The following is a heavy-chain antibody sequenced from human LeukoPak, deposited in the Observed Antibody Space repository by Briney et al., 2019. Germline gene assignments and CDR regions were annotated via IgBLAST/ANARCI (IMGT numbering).Heavy chain of an antibody. CDR3: ARDLRYPGDDYYYYMDV. V-gene: IGHV4-39*07. CDR1: GGSISSSSYY. D-gene: IGHD3-9*01. J-gene: IGHJ6*03. CDR2: IYYSGST. Sequence: PSETLSLTCTVSGGSISSSSYYWGWIRQPPGKGLEWIGSIYYSGSTYYNPSLKSRVTISVDTSENQFSLKLSSVTAADTAVYYCARDLRYPGDDYYYYMDVWGKGTTVTVSS.